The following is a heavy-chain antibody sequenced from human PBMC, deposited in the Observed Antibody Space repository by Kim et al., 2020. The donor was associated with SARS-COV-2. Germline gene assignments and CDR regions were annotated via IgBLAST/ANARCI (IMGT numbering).Heavy chain of an antibody. J-gene: IGHJ6*02. CDR1: GFTFSSYW. D-gene: IGHD3-10*01. V-gene: IGHV3-74*01. Sequence: GGSLRLSCAASGFTFSSYWMHWVRQAPGKGLVWVSRINSDGSSTSYADSVKGRFTISRDNAKNTLYLQMNSLRAEDTAVYYCARVSGITMVRGAYYYYGMDGWGQGTTVTVSS. CDR3: ARVSGITMVRGAYYYYGMDG. CDR2: INSDGSST.